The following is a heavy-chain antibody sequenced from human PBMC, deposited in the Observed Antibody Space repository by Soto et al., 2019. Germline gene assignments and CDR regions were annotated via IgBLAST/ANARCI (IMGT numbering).Heavy chain of an antibody. CDR2: ISGSGGST. V-gene: IGHV3-23*01. J-gene: IGHJ4*02. Sequence: PGVSLRLFCAASGFTFSSYAMIWVRQAPGKGLEWVSAISGSGGSTYYADSVKGRFTISRDNSKNTLYLQMNSLRAEDTAVYYCAKTRPVYSSKGYYFDYWGQGTLVTVSS. D-gene: IGHD6-13*01. CDR1: GFTFSSYA. CDR3: AKTRPVYSSKGYYFDY.